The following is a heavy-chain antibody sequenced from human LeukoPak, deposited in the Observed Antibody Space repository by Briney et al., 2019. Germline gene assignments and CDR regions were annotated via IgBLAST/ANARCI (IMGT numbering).Heavy chain of an antibody. V-gene: IGHV4-59*01. CDR1: GGSISSYY. D-gene: IGHD3-22*01. CDR2: IYYSGST. J-gene: IGHJ4*02. Sequence: SETLSLTCTVSGGSISSYYWSWIRQPPGKGLEWIGYIYYSGSTNYNPSLKSRVTISVDTSKNQSSLKLSSVTAADTAVYYCARESDSSGYSLDYWGQGTLVTVSS. CDR3: ARESDSSGYSLDY.